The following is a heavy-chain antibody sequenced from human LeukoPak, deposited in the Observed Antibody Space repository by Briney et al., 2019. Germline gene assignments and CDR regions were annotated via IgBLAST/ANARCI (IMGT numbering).Heavy chain of an antibody. D-gene: IGHD2-21*02. CDR3: ARDYCGGDCFPDY. CDR1: GYTFTGYY. Sequence: ASVKVSCKASGYTFTGYYVHWVRQAPGQGLEWMGRINPNSGDTNYAQKFQGRVTLTRDTSISTAYMELSRLRSDDTAVYYCARDYCGGDCFPDYWGQGTLVTVSS. CDR2: INPNSGDT. V-gene: IGHV1-2*06. J-gene: IGHJ4*02.